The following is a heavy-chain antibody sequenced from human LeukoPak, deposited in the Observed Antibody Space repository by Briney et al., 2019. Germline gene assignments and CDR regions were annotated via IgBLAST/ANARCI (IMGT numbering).Heavy chain of an antibody. D-gene: IGHD5-12*01. Sequence: GGSLRLSCAASGFTFSSYSMNWVRQAPGKGLEWVSSISSSSSYIYYADSVKGRFTISRDNAKNSLYLQMSSLRAEDTAVYYCARDLVATTLPFDYWGQGTLVTVSS. V-gene: IGHV3-21*01. J-gene: IGHJ4*02. CDR2: ISSSSSYI. CDR3: ARDLVATTLPFDY. CDR1: GFTFSSYS.